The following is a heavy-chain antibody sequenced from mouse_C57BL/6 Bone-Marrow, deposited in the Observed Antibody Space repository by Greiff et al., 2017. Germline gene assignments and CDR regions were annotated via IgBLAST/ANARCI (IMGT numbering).Heavy chain of an antibody. CDR1: GFTFSDYG. Sequence: EVMLVESGGGLVKPGGSLKLSCAASGFTFSDYGMHWVRQAPEKGLEWVAYISSGSSTIYYADTVKGRFTISRDNAKNTLFLQMTSLRSEDTAMFYCASVEYGSSFAYWGQGTLVTVSA. CDR2: ISSGSSTI. V-gene: IGHV5-17*01. CDR3: ASVEYGSSFAY. J-gene: IGHJ3*01. D-gene: IGHD1-1*01.